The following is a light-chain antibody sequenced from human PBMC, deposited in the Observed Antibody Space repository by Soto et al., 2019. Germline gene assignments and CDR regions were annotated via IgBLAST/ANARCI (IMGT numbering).Light chain of an antibody. CDR3: QQYNNWPRT. CDR1: QRVSSN. CDR2: GAS. V-gene: IGKV3-15*01. J-gene: IGKJ1*01. Sequence: EIVMTQSPAILSVSPGERATLSCRASQRVSSNLAWYQQKPGQAPRLLIYGASTRATGIPARFSGSGSGTEFTLTISILQSEDFAVYYCQQYNNWPRTFGQGTKVEIK.